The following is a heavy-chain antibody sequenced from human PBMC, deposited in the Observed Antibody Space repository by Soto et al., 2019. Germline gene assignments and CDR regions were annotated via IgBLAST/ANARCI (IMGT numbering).Heavy chain of an antibody. J-gene: IGHJ6*02. CDR1: GFTFSSYG. V-gene: IGHV3-30*18. CDR2: ISYDGSNK. CDR3: AKEGRHCEILTGYRSCCGMDV. Sequence: QVQLVESGGGVVQPGRSLRLSCAASGFTFSSYGMHWVRQAPGKGLEWVAVISYDGSNKYYADSVKGRFTISRDNSKNPLYLRMNSLRTEDTAVYYCAKEGRHCEILTGYRSCCGMDVWGPGTTVTVSS. D-gene: IGHD3-9*01.